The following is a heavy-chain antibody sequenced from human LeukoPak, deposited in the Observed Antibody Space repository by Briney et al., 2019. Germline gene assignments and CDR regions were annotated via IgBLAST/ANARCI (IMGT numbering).Heavy chain of an antibody. CDR1: GGSINSGGYY. Sequence: TLSLTCTVSGGSINSGGYYWSWIRQHPGKGLEWIGYISYIGNAYYNPSLKSRLTISVDTSKNQLSLKLSSVTAADTAVYYCAGVDLNMVRGVQDWGQGTLVTVSS. CDR3: AGVDLNMVRGVQD. D-gene: IGHD3-10*01. V-gene: IGHV4-31*03. J-gene: IGHJ4*02. CDR2: ISYIGNA.